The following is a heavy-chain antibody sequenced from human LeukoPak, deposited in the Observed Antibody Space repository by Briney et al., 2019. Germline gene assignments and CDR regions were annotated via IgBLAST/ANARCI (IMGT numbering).Heavy chain of an antibody. CDR1: GFTFSSYW. J-gene: IGHJ6*03. D-gene: IGHD6-13*01. CDR2: IKQDGSEK. CDR3: ARLRSSSWRSYYYYYMDV. Sequence: GGSLRLSCAASGFTFSSYWMSWVRQAPGKGLEWVANIKQDGSEKYYVDSVKGRFTISRDNAKNSLYLQMNSLRAEDTAVYYCARLRSSSWRSYYYYYMDVWGKGTTVTVSS. V-gene: IGHV3-7*01.